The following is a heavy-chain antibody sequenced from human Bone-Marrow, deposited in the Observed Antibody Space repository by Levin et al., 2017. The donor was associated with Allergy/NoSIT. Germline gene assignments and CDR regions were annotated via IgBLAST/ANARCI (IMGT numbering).Heavy chain of an antibody. CDR2: IYNDGST. CDR1: GFIVSSNY. D-gene: IGHD3-16*02. Sequence: PGESLKISCAASGFIVSSNYMSWVRQVPGKGLEWVSGIYNDGSTYYADSVAGRFTISRDNSQNTLYLHINRLRVEDTAVYYCAKESLGVCYRGRCYYAMDVWGQGTTVTVSS. V-gene: IGHV3-53*01. CDR3: AKESLGVCYRGRCYYAMDV. J-gene: IGHJ6*02.